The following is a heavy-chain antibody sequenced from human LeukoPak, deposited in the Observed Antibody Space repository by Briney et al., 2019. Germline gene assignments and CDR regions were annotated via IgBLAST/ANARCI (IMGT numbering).Heavy chain of an antibody. CDR2: INSDGSTT. Sequence: PSGGSLRLSCVASGFTFSSYWMHWVRQAPGEGLVWVSRINSDGSTTTYADSVKGRFTISRDNAKNTLYLQMNSLRVEDTAVYYCARSTTHPYYNYMDVWGKGTTVTLSS. CDR1: GFTFSSYW. V-gene: IGHV3-74*01. D-gene: IGHD4-17*01. J-gene: IGHJ6*03. CDR3: ARSTTHPYYNYMDV.